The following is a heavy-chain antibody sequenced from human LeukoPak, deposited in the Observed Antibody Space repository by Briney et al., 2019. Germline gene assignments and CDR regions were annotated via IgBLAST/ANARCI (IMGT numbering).Heavy chain of an antibody. CDR1: GGSFSGYY. CDR3: ARCHYDFWSGYYSDY. J-gene: IGHJ4*02. CDR2: INHSGST. Sequence: SETLSLTCAVYGGSFSGYYWSWIRQPPGKGLEWIGEINHSGSTNYNPSLKSRVTISVDTSKNQFSLKLSSVTAADTAVYYCARCHYDFWSGYYSDYWGQGTLVTVSS. D-gene: IGHD3-3*01. V-gene: IGHV4-34*01.